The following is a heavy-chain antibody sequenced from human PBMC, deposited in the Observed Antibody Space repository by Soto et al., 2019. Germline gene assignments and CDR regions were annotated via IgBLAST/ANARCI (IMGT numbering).Heavy chain of an antibody. CDR1: GGSISSGGYY. CDR3: ARHALSSDSI. CDR2: ISYSGST. J-gene: IGHJ4*02. D-gene: IGHD3-22*01. V-gene: IGHV4-31*03. Sequence: QVQLQESGPGLVKPSQTLSLTCTVSGGSISSGGYYWSWIRQHPGKGLEWIGYISYSGSTNYNPSREGRVTTSVDTSKNQSSLKLSSVTAADTAVAYCARHALSSDSIWGQGTLVTVSS.